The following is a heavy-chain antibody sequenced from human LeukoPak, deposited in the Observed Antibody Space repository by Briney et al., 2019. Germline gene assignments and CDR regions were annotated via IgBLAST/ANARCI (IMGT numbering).Heavy chain of an antibody. J-gene: IGHJ4*02. Sequence: GGSLRLSCAASGFTLSSYGVHWVRQAPGKGLEWVAFIRFDGSNENYADSVKGRFTISRDTSKNTLYLQMNSLRAEDTAVYYCARDLYPSRGSYFDYWGQGTLVTVSS. CDR3: ARDLYPSRGSYFDY. CDR2: IRFDGSNE. D-gene: IGHD3-10*01. CDR1: GFTLSSYG. V-gene: IGHV3-30*02.